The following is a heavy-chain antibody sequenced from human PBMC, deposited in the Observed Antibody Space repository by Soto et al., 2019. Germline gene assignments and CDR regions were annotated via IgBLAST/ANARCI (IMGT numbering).Heavy chain of an antibody. CDR2: IWSGGTNK. CDR1: GFTFSNYG. CDR3: ARAFYPSGGGGKDF. J-gene: IGHJ4*02. V-gene: IGHV3-33*01. Sequence: GGSLRLSCAASGFTFSNYGMNWVRQAPGKGLEWVAIIWSGGTNKFYADSVKGRFTISRDNSKNTLYLQMNSLRAEDMALYYCARAFYPSGGGGKDFWGQGTLVTVSS. D-gene: IGHD3-10*01.